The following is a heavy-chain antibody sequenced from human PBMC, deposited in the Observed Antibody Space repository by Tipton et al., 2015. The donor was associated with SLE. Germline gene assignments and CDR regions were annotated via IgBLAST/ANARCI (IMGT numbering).Heavy chain of an antibody. CDR1: GGSISSSSYY. V-gene: IGHV4-39*01. D-gene: IGHD6-13*01. CDR3: ARGGGAAAGLFDY. J-gene: IGHJ4*02. CDR2: IYTSGST. Sequence: TLSLTCTVSGGSISSSSYYWGWIRQPPGKGLEWIGSIYTSGSTNYNPSLKSRVTISVDTSKNQFSLKLSSVTAADTAVYYCARGGGAAAGLFDYWGQGTLVTVSS.